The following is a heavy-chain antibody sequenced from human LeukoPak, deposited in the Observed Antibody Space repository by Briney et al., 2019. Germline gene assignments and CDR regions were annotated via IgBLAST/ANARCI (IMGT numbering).Heavy chain of an antibody. CDR2: ISDDASHK. Sequence: GRSLGLSCVGSGFSFSNYGMHWGRQAPGKGLEWVAVISDDASHKYYADSVKGRFTISRDNSKNTLYLQMDSLRLEDTAVFYCAKNREGYSKLDWGQGTLFTVSS. V-gene: IGHV3-30*18. CDR1: GFSFSNYG. D-gene: IGHD6-13*01. J-gene: IGHJ4*02. CDR3: AKNREGYSKLD.